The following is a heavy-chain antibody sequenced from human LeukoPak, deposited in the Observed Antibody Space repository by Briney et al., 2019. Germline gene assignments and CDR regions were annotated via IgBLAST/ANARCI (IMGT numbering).Heavy chain of an antibody. J-gene: IGHJ4*02. D-gene: IGHD3-3*01. CDR1: GFTFSAYL. CDR2: MKHDGSEK. CDR3: ASLAIYFDY. V-gene: IGHV3-7*01. Sequence: GGSLRLSCAPSGFTFSAYLMSWVRQAPGKGLEWVASMKHDGSEKYYVDSVKGRFTISRDNAKNSLYLQMNSLRAEDTAVYYCASLAIYFDYWGQGTLVTVSS.